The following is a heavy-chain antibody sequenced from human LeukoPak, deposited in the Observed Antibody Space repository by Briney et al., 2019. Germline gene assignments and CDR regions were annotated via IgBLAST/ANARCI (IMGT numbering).Heavy chain of an antibody. CDR3: AKVSSSSFDS. CDR1: GLGFRMHA. D-gene: IGHD6-6*01. CDR2: LSSSGENT. J-gene: IGHJ4*02. V-gene: IGHV3-23*01. Sequence: GGSLRLSCVASGLGFRMHAMSWVRQAPGKGLEWVSALSSSGENTHYTDSVKGRFTVSRDISKSTLYLQMTSLRAEDTAVYYCAKVSSSSFDSWGQGTLVTVSS.